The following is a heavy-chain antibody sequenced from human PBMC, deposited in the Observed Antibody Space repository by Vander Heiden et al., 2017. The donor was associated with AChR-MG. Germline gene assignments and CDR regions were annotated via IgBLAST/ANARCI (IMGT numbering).Heavy chain of an antibody. D-gene: IGHD3-10*01. Sequence: QVQLQESGPGLVKPSETVSLTCTVPGGSMNNDYWIWIRQPAGKGLEWIGRISSSGNTNYNPSLQGRVTLTVDTSQNQFSLNLYSVTAADTAVYFCVRGRPGVGANYYYGLDVWGQGTTVTVSS. CDR3: VRGRPGVGANYYYGLDV. J-gene: IGHJ6*02. CDR2: ISSSGNT. CDR1: GGSMNNDY. V-gene: IGHV4-4*07.